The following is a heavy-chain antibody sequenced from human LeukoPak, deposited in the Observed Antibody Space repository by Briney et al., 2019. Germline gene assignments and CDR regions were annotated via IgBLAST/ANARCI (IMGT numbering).Heavy chain of an antibody. CDR3: ARDLEAANTYYFDY. J-gene: IGHJ4*02. Sequence: GGSLRLSCAASGFTFSDYYMSWIRQAPGKGLEWVSIISSAGTTYYADSVKGRFTISRDNSKNTVYLQVNSLRDEDTAVYYCARDLEAANTYYFDYWGQGTMVTVSS. D-gene: IGHD6-13*01. CDR2: ISSAGTT. CDR1: GFTFSDYY. V-gene: IGHV3-66*01.